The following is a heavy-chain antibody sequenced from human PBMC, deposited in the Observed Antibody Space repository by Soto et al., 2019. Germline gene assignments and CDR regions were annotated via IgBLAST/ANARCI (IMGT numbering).Heavy chain of an antibody. D-gene: IGHD3-16*01. CDR3: ARMNDYVWGTWRPGIFDS. Sequence: SGPTLVNPTETLTLTCTVSGFSLNNLHVSWIRQPPGKALEWLAHIFSTDEKSYSPSLESRLTISRDTSKSQVVLTLTNVDPVDTAIYFCARMNDYVWGTWRPGIFDSWGQGTLVTVSS. CDR2: IFSTDEK. V-gene: IGHV2-26*01. CDR1: GFSLNNLH. J-gene: IGHJ4*02.